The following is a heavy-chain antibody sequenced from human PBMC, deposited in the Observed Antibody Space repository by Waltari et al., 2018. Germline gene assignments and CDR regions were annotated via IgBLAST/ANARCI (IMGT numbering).Heavy chain of an antibody. V-gene: IGHV1-69*10. CDR2: LILILNMV. CDR3: VRGGESGNSPI. D-gene: IGHD1-26*01. CDR1: GGDFITYS. J-gene: IGHJ3*01. Sequence: QVQLVQSGAEVKKPGSSVKVSCEAHGGDFITYSINWVRQAPGQGCEWMGGLILILNMVTYARNWQGRITINADKTTATTYMEMTNLRSEDTAMYYCVRGGESGNSPIWGQGTMVTVSS.